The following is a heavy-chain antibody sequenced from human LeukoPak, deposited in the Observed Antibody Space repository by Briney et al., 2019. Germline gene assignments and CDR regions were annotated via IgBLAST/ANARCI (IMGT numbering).Heavy chain of an antibody. D-gene: IGHD2-15*01. V-gene: IGHV1-69*04. Sequence: ASVKVSCKASGGTFISYAISWVRQAPGQGLEWMGRIIPILGIANYAQKFQGRVTITADKSTSTAYMELSSLRSEDTAVYYCARGYCSGGGCYKLFDYWGQGTLVTVSS. CDR2: IIPILGIA. J-gene: IGHJ4*02. CDR1: GGTFISYA. CDR3: ARGYCSGGGCYKLFDY.